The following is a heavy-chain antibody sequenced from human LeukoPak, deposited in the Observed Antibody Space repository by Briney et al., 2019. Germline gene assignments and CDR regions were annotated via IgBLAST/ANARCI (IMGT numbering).Heavy chain of an antibody. D-gene: IGHD4-17*01. Sequence: SETLSLTCTVSGYSISSGYYWGWIRQPPGKGLEWIGSIYHSGSTYYNPSLKSRVTTSVDTSKNQFSLKLSSVTAADTAVYYCARATPYGDSDYWGQGTLVTVSS. CDR2: IYHSGST. CDR1: GYSISSGYY. CDR3: ARATPYGDSDY. J-gene: IGHJ4*02. V-gene: IGHV4-38-2*02.